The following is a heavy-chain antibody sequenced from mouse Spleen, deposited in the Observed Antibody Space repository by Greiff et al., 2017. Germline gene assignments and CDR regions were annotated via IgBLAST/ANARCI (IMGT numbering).Heavy chain of an antibody. Sequence: QVQLQQPGAELVKPGASVKLSCKASGYTFTSYWMHWVKQRPGQGLEWIGMIHPNSGSTNYNEKFKSKATLTVDKSSSTAYMQLSSLTSEDSAVYYCARGVYYDYDLFAYWGQGTLVTVSA. CDR2: IHPNSGST. J-gene: IGHJ3*01. CDR1: GYTFTSYW. CDR3: ARGVYYDYDLFAY. D-gene: IGHD2-4*01. V-gene: IGHV1-64*01.